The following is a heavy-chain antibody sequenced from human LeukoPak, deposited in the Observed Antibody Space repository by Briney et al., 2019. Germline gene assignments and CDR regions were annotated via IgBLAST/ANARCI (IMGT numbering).Heavy chain of an antibody. Sequence: GGSLRLPCAASGFTFSSYSMNWVRQAPGKGLEWVSYISSSSSTIYYADSVKGRFTISRDNAKNSLYLQMNSLRAEDTAVYYCAREVSQYSNYVGSFDYWGQGTLVTVSS. D-gene: IGHD4-11*01. V-gene: IGHV3-48*01. CDR3: AREVSQYSNYVGSFDY. CDR2: ISSSSSTI. J-gene: IGHJ4*02. CDR1: GFTFSSYS.